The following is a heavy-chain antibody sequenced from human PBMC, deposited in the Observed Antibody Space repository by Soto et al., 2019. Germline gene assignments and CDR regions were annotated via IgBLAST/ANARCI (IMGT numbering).Heavy chain of an antibody. V-gene: IGHV4-30-4*01. D-gene: IGHD2-21*02. CDR2: IHYTGSI. CDR3: AREDDGGDRDYYGLAV. CDR1: GGSISSGDYY. J-gene: IGHJ6*02. Sequence: PSETLSLTCTVSGGSISSGDYYWSWIRQPPGKGLEWIGYIHYTGSISYNPSLQSRLTISVDTSKNQFSLKLTSVTAADTAVYFCAREDDGGDRDYYGLAVWGQGTTVTVSS.